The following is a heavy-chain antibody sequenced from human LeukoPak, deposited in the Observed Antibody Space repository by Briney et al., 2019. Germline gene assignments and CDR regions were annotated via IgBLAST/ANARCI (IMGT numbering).Heavy chain of an antibody. CDR3: ARGGVVVPAAPYDAFDI. CDR2: INPNSGGT. CDR1: GYTFTSYD. J-gene: IGHJ3*02. V-gene: IGHV1-2*02. Sequence: ASVKVSCKASGYTFTSYDINWVRQAPGQGLEWMGWINPNSGGTNYAQKFQGRVTMTRDTSVSTAYMELSRLRSDDTAVYYCARGGVVVPAAPYDAFDIWGQGTMVTVSS. D-gene: IGHD2-2*01.